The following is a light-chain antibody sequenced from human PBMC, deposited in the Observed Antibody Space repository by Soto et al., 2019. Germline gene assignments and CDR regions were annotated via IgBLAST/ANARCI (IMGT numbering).Light chain of an antibody. CDR3: MQALQTPRM. V-gene: IGKV2-28*01. Sequence: DVVMTQSPLSLPVTPGEPASISCRSSQTLLHSNGYNYLDWYLQKPGQSPQLLIYLGSNRASGVPDRCSGSGSGKDFTLKISRVEAEDVGVYYCMQALQTPRMFGQGTKVEIK. J-gene: IGKJ1*01. CDR1: QTLLHSNGYNY. CDR2: LGS.